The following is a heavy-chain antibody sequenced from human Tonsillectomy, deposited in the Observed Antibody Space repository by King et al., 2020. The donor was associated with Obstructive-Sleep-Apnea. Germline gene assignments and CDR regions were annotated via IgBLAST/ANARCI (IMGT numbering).Heavy chain of an antibody. D-gene: IGHD5-18*01. V-gene: IGHV3-49*03. J-gene: IGHJ4*02. CDR1: GFIFGDYA. CDR3: TRARGYSYGYSDY. CDR2: IRRKAYGGTT. Sequence: VQLVESGGGLVQPGRSLRLSCIASGFIFGDYAMSWFRQAPGRGLEWVGFIRRKAYGGTTEYAASVKGRFTMSRDDSGNTGYLQMNSLKTEDTAVYYCTRARGYSYGYSDYWGQGTLVTVSS.